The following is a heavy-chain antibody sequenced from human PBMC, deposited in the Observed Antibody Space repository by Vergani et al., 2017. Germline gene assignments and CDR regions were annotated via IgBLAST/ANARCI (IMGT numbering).Heavy chain of an antibody. CDR3: AKDVAGYSYGFWADY. Sequence: QVQLVESGGGVVQPGRSLRLSCAASGFTFSSYGMHWVRQAPGKGLEWVAVISYDGSNKYYADSVKGRFTISRDNSKNTLYLQMNSLRAEDTAVYYCAKDVAGYSYGFWADYWGQGTLVTVSS. V-gene: IGHV3-30*18. CDR2: ISYDGSNK. CDR1: GFTFSSYG. J-gene: IGHJ4*02. D-gene: IGHD5-18*01.